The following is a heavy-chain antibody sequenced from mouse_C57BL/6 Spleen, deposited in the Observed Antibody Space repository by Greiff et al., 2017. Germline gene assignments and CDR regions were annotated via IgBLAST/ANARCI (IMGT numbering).Heavy chain of an antibody. CDR1: GYTFTSYW. V-gene: IGHV1-7*01. CDR3: ARADCYGSSSSYWYFEV. D-gene: IGHD1-1*01. J-gene: IGHJ1*03. CDR2: ITPSSGYT. Sequence: QVQLQQSGAELAKPGASVKLSCTASGYTFTSYWMHWVKQRPGQSLEWIGYITPSSGYTKYTQKFKDKATLTADKSSSTAYMQLSSLTYEDSAVYYCARADCYGSSSSYWYFEVWGTGTTVTVSS.